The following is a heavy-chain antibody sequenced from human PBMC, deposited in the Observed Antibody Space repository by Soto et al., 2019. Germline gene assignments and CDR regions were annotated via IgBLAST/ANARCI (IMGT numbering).Heavy chain of an antibody. CDR2: INPNSGGT. Sequence: ASVKVSCKASGYTFTGYYMHWVRQAPGQGLEWMGWINPNSGGTNYAQKFQGRVTMTRDTSISTAYMELSRLRSDDTAVYYCARDLGGSSSPPSPIDYWGQGTLVTVS. J-gene: IGHJ4*02. CDR3: ARDLGGSSSPPSPIDY. V-gene: IGHV1-2*02. CDR1: GYTFTGYY. D-gene: IGHD6-6*01.